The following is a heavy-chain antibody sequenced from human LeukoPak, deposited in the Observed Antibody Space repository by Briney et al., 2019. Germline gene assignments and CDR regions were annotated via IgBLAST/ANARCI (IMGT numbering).Heavy chain of an antibody. CDR1: GFSLSTSGVC. J-gene: IGHJ4*02. CDR3: AHYGDYRFLYYFDY. CDR2: VDWDDDK. D-gene: IGHD4-17*01. V-gene: IGHV2-70*11. Sequence: ESGPALVNPTQTLTLTCTFSGFSLSTSGVCVSWIRQPPGKALEWLARVDWDDDKYYSTSLKTRLTITKDTSKNQVVLIMANMDPVDTATYYCAHYGDYRFLYYFDYWGQGTPVTVSS.